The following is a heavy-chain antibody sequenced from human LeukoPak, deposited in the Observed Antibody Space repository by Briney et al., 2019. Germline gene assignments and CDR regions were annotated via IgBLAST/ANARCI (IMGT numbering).Heavy chain of an antibody. J-gene: IGHJ6*03. CDR2: ITYSSTYI. CDR3: ARRAVGNSYYYSMDV. Sequence: GGSLRLSCAASGFTFSNYNMNWVRQAPGKVLEWVSSITYSSTYIYYADSVKGRFTISRDNAKNSVYLEMNSLRSEDTAVYFCARRAVGNSYYYSMDVWGKGTTVTVSS. D-gene: IGHD6-19*01. V-gene: IGHV3-21*04. CDR1: GFTFSNYN.